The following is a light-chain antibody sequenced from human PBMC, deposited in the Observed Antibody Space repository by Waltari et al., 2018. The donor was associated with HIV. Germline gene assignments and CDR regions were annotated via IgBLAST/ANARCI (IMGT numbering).Light chain of an antibody. J-gene: IGKJ3*01. Sequence: AIQMTQSPPSLSASVGDRVPITCRASQNIRRDLGWYQQKPGKAPKLLIYAASTLQTGVSSRCRGGGSGTEFTLTINGLQSEDSATYYCLQDDSFPLTFGPGTKVDLK. CDR3: LQDDSFPLT. V-gene: IGKV1-6*01. CDR2: AAS. CDR1: QNIRRD.